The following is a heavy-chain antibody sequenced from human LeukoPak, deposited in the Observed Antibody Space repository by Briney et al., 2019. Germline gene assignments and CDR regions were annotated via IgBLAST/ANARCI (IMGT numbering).Heavy chain of an antibody. V-gene: IGHV6-1*01. J-gene: IGHJ4*02. Sequence: SQTLSLTSAISGDSVSSNIAAWNWIRQSPSSGLEWLGRTYYRSKWYTEYALSVKSPITINPDTSKNQFSLQLNSVTPEDTAVYYCVRASYGSGSYPSWGQGTLVTVSS. D-gene: IGHD3-10*01. CDR3: VRASYGSGSYPS. CDR1: GDSVSSNIAA. CDR2: TYYRSKWYT.